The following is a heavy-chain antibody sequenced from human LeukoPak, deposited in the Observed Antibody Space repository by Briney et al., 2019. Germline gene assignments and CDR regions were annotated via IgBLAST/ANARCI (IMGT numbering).Heavy chain of an antibody. CDR1: GFTFSNYY. CDR3: GRAGDY. J-gene: IGHJ4*02. CDR2: ISGTSSYI. V-gene: IGHV3-21*06. Sequence: PGGSLRLSCAASGFTFSNYYMNWVRQAPGKGLEWISSISGTSSYIFYANSLKGRFIVSRDNAKNSLFLQMHSLTAEDTAVYSCGRAGDYWGQGTLVTVSS.